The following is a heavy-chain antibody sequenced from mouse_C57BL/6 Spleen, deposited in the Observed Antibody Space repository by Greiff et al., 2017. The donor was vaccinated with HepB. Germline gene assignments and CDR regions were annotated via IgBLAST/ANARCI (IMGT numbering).Heavy chain of an antibody. V-gene: IGHV1-15*01. CDR2: IDPETGGT. J-gene: IGHJ2*01. Sequence: VQLQQSGAELVRPGASVTLSCKASGYTFTDYEMHWVKQTPVHGLEWIGAIDPETGGTAYNQKFKGKAILTADKSSSTAYMELRSLASEDSAVYYCTRSHNSNYLDYWGQGTTLTVSS. CDR3: TRSHNSNYLDY. CDR1: GYTFTDYE. D-gene: IGHD2-5*01.